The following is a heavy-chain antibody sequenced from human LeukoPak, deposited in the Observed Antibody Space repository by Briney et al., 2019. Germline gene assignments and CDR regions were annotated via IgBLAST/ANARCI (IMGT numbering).Heavy chain of an antibody. CDR2: IALGSGNT. Sequence: SVKVSCKVSGFTFTSSAAQWVRQARGQRLEWIGWIALGSGNTNYAQKFQERLTITRDMSTTTAYMELSSLTSEDTAVYFCAVDQGRPAGDAFDYWGQGTLVTVSS. J-gene: IGHJ4*02. CDR1: GFTFTSSA. CDR3: AVDQGRPAGDAFDY. V-gene: IGHV1-58*01. D-gene: IGHD2-2*01.